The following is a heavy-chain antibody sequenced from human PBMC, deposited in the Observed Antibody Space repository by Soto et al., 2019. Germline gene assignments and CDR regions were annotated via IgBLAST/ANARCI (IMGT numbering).Heavy chain of an antibody. CDR2: INPNTGNP. CDR1: GYNFNSHS. CDR3: ARDRASGSCDY. Sequence: ASVKISSKGSGYNFNSHSINWLQQAPGQELEWMGWINPNTGNPTSEQGLTGRYVFYLHTSVRTVYLQLFSLKSDDSAVDYCARDRASGSCDYWDRVSLCTV. V-gene: IGHV7-4-1*01. J-gene: IGHJ4*02. D-gene: IGHD1-26*01.